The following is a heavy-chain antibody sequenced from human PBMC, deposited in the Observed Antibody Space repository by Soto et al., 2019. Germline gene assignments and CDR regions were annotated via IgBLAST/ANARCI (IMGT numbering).Heavy chain of an antibody. J-gene: IGHJ4*03. D-gene: IGHD2-8*02. CDR3: AKGGPDAFCAGGRCYFDS. CDR2: ITWNGNVI. CDR1: GFTFDDYA. Sequence: EVQMDESGGGFIQPGRSLGLSCAASGFTFDDYAMHWDRRVPGRGLEWVSCITWNGNVIGYADSVKGRFTVSRDNAKNSLYLQMSDLRPEDTALYYCAKGGPDAFCAGGRCYFDSWGQGIQVTVTS. V-gene: IGHV3-9*01.